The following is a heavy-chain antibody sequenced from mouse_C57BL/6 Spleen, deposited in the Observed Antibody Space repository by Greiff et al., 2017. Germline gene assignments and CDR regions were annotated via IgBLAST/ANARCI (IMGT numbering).Heavy chain of an antibody. Sequence: VQLKQSGPELVKPGASVKISCKASGYTFTDYYMNWVKQSHGKSLEWIGDINPNNGGTSYNQKFKGKATLTVDKSSSTAYMELRSLTSEDSAVYYCADGKRWYFDVWGTGTTVTVSS. CDR1: GYTFTDYY. CDR2: INPNNGGT. V-gene: IGHV1-26*01. D-gene: IGHD2-1*01. J-gene: IGHJ1*03. CDR3: ADGKRWYFDV.